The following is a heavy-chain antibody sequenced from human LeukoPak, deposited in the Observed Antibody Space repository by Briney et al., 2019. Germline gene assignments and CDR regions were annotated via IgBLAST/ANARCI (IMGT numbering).Heavy chain of an antibody. CDR3: ARDPSLDYYDKDQGFDY. CDR1: GYTFTYYY. Sequence: ASVKVSCKASGYTFTYYYMHGVRQAPGQGREWMGWINPHSGGADHAQKFQGRVTMTRDPSISTAYMELSSLKSEDTAVYYCARDPSLDYYDKDQGFDYWGQGTLVTVSS. J-gene: IGHJ4*02. D-gene: IGHD3-22*01. V-gene: IGHV1-2*02. CDR2: INPHSGGA.